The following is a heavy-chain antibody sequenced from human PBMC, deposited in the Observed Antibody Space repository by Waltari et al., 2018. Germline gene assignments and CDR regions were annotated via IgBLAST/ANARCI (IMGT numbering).Heavy chain of an antibody. V-gene: IGHV1-69-2*01. CDR1: GSTLSDYY. D-gene: IGHD3-3*02. CDR3: ATGLGDSISASRPFEI. CDR2: VDPDDGQT. J-gene: IGHJ3*02. Sequence: EVRLLQSGAEVKKPGTTFKISCRLSGSTLSDYYIHWIQQAPGKVLQWMGLVDPDDGQTIYAEALQGRISMTADSSRKTVYMELTSLTSDDSAVYYCATGLGDSISASRPFEIWGQGTVITVSS.